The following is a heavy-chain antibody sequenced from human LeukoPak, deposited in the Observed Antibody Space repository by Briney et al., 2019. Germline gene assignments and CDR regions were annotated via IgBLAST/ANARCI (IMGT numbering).Heavy chain of an antibody. V-gene: IGHV3-53*01. CDR3: ASGRYPY. Sequence: GGSLRLSCAASGFTFSSYAMSWVRQVPGKGLEWVSVIYSGGSTDYADSVKDRFTISRDNSKNTLYLQMNSLRAEDTAVYYCASGRYPYWGQGTLVTVSS. CDR2: IYSGGST. CDR1: GFTFSSYA. J-gene: IGHJ4*02. D-gene: IGHD2-15*01.